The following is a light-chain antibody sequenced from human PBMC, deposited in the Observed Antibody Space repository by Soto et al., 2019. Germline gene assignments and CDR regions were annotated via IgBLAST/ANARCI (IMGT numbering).Light chain of an antibody. Sequence: EIVLTQSPGTLSLSPGERATLSCRASQSVSSSYLAWYQQKPGQAPRLLIYGASSRATGIRDRFSGSGSGTDFTLTISRLEPEEFAVYYCQQYGSSPMYTFGQGTKLEIK. CDR3: QQYGSSPMYT. CDR1: QSVSSSY. V-gene: IGKV3-20*01. CDR2: GAS. J-gene: IGKJ2*01.